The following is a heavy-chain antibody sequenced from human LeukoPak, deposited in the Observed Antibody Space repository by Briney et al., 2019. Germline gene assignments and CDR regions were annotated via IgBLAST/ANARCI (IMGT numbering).Heavy chain of an antibody. J-gene: IGHJ4*02. CDR1: GDSVSSTKSA. D-gene: IGHD6-13*01. CDR3: ARDGYASSWPFDY. Sequence: SQTLSLTCAISGDSVSSTKSAWNWIRQSPSRGLEWLGRTYYRSKWYNDYAVSVKSRININPDTSKNQFSLQLNSVTPEDTALYYCARDGYASSWPFDYWGQGTLVTVSS. V-gene: IGHV6-1*01. CDR2: TYYRSKWYN.